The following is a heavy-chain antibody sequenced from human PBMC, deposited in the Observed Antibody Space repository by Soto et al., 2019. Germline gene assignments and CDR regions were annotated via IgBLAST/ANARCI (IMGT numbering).Heavy chain of an antibody. D-gene: IGHD6-19*01. CDR3: ATDRGGWHLDFDY. V-gene: IGHV3-23*01. J-gene: IGHJ4*02. CDR1: GFAFSSYA. CDR2: ISGSGGST. Sequence: GWSLRLSCAASGFAFSSYAMSWVRQAPGKGLEWVSAISGSGGSTYYADSVKGRLTISRDNSKNTLYLQMNSLRAEDTAVYYCATDRGGWHLDFDYWGQGTLVTVSS.